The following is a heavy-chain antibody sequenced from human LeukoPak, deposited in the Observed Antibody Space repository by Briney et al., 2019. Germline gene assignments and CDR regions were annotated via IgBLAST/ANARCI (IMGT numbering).Heavy chain of an antibody. CDR2: ISPTGNNI. Sequence: GGSLRLSCAVSGFTFSDYNMNWVRQAPGKGLEWVSYISPTGNNIYYADSVKGRFTISRDNARNSLYLQMNSLRDEDTAVYYCASGVGYSSSWFDYRGQGTLVTVSS. V-gene: IGHV3-48*02. D-gene: IGHD6-13*01. CDR3: ASGVGYSSSWFDY. CDR1: GFTFSDYN. J-gene: IGHJ4*02.